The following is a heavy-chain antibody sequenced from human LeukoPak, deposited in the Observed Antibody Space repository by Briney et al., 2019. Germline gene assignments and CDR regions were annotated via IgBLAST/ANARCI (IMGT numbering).Heavy chain of an antibody. CDR3: AREGPLPHY. D-gene: IGHD3-16*02. V-gene: IGHV3-48*03. CDR1: GLTFSTYE. CDR2: ISSSGSTI. J-gene: IGHJ4*02. Sequence: GGSLRLSCAAYGLTFSTYEMQWVRQAPGKGLEWVSYISSSGSTIYHTDSVKGRFTVSRDNAKNSLYLQMNSLRVEDTAIYYCAREGPLPHYWGQGTLVTVSS.